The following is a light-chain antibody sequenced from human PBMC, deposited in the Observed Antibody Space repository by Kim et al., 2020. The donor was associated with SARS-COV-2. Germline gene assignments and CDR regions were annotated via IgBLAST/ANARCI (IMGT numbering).Light chain of an antibody. CDR3: QQRDNWLT. V-gene: IGKV3-11*01. CDR1: QSVSSY. Sequence: EIVLTQSPATLSLSPGERATLSCRASQSVSSYLTWYQQKPGQAPRLLISYASNRATGIPARFSGSGSGTDFTLTISSLEPEDFAVYYCQQRDNWLTFGGGTKVDIK. J-gene: IGKJ4*01. CDR2: YAS.